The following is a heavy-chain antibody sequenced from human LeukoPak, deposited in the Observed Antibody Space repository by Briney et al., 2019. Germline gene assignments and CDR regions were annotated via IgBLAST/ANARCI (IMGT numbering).Heavy chain of an antibody. V-gene: IGHV3-30*18. CDR1: GFTFSSYG. CDR2: ISYDGSNK. D-gene: IGHD7-27*01. Sequence: GGSLRLSCAASGFTFSSYGMHWVRQAPGKGLEWVAVISYDGSNKYYADSVEGRFTISRDNSKNTLYLQMNSLRAEDTAVYYCAKDPLGYWGQGTLVTVSS. CDR3: AKDPLGY. J-gene: IGHJ4*02.